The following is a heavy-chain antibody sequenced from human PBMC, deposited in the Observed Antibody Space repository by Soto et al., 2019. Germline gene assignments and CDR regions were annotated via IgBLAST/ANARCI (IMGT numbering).Heavy chain of an antibody. D-gene: IGHD1-7*01. J-gene: IGHJ5*02. V-gene: IGHV3-7*03. CDR2: INPDGSAQ. Sequence: PVASLRLACAASGFTFSTSWVNWVRQAPGKGLEWVANINPDGSAQYYVDSVKGRCTISRDNAKNSLCLQRNSLRADDTAVYYCTRISSGTPYNHWGKRTLVTVAS. CDR1: GFTFSTSW. CDR3: TRISSGTPYNH.